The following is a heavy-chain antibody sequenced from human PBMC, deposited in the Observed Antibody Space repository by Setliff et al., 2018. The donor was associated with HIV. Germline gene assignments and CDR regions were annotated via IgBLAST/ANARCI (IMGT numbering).Heavy chain of an antibody. CDR1: GGSVSGYY. V-gene: IGHV4-34*01. CDR3: ARQGQLGSE. J-gene: IGHJ4*02. D-gene: IGHD1-1*01. Sequence: PSETLSLTCAVYGGSVSGYYWSWIRQPPGKGLEWIGEIDHSGSTNYNPSLKSRVTMSVDTSKNQLSLKLSSLTAADTAVYYCARQGQLGSEWGQGTLVTVSS. CDR2: IDHSGST.